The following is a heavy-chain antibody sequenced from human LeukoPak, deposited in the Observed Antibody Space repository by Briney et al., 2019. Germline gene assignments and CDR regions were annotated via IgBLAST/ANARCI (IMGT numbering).Heavy chain of an antibody. D-gene: IGHD2-15*01. CDR2: IYTSGST. CDR3: AREDCSGGSCYLDAFDI. J-gene: IGHJ3*02. V-gene: IGHV4-4*07. CDR1: GGSFSGYY. Sequence: SETLSLTCAVYGGSFSGYYWSWIRQPAGKGLEWIGRIYTSGSTNYNPSLKSRVTMSVDTSKNQFSLKLSSVTAADTAVYYCAREDCSGGSCYLDAFDIWGQGTMVTVSS.